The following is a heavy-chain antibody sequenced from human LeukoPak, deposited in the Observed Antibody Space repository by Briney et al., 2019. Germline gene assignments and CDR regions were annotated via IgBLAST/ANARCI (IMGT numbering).Heavy chain of an antibody. V-gene: IGHV3-48*03. CDR2: ISSSGTTI. CDR1: GFTFSSYE. D-gene: IGHD3-10*01. CDR3: AITMITMVRGVIKTPFDY. J-gene: IGHJ4*02. Sequence: GGSLRLSCAASGFTFSSYEMNWVRQAPGKGLEWVSYISSSGTTIHYADSVKGRFTISRDNAKNSLYLQMNSLIAEDTAVYYCAITMITMVRGVIKTPFDYWGQGTLVTVSS.